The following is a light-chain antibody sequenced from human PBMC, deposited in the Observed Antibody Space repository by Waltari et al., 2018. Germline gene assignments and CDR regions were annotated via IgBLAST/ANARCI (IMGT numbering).Light chain of an antibody. J-gene: IGKJ2*01. V-gene: IGKV4-1*01. CDR1: QSVLSSSNNKNY. Sequence: DIVMTQSPDCLAVSLGERATINCKSSQSVLSSSNNKNYLGWYQKKPRQPPKLLISWAATGESGVPDRFSGSGSGTDFTRTISSLQAEDVAVYYGQQCYSYPYTFGQGTKLEIK. CDR2: WAA. CDR3: QQCYSYPYT.